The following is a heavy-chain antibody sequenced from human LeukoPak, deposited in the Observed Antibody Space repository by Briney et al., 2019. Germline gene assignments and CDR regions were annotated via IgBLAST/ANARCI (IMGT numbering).Heavy chain of an antibody. V-gene: IGHV4-30-4*01. CDR1: GGSISSGNFY. CDR3: ARKYPDHWFDP. J-gene: IGHJ5*02. Sequence: RPSQTLSLTCTVSGGSISSGNFYWRWIRQPPGKGLEWIGNIFYLGSTYYNLSLKSRVTMSVDTSKNQFSLKLRSVTAADTAVYYCARKYPDHWFDPWGQGTLVAVSS. CDR2: IFYLGST. D-gene: IGHD6-6*01.